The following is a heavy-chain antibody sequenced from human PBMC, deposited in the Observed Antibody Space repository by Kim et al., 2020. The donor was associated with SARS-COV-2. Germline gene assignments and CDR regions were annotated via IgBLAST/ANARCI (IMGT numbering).Heavy chain of an antibody. V-gene: IGHV4-39*01. CDR2: IYYSGST. Sequence: SETLSLTCTVSGGSISSSSYYWGWIRQPPGKGLEWIGSIYYSGSTYYNPSLKSRVTISVDTSKNQFSLKLSSVTAADTAVYYCARSFLWFGELLPPSWVSFYFDYWGQGTLVNVSS. D-gene: IGHD3-10*01. J-gene: IGHJ4*02. CDR3: ARSFLWFGELLPPSWVSFYFDY. CDR1: GGSISSSSYY.